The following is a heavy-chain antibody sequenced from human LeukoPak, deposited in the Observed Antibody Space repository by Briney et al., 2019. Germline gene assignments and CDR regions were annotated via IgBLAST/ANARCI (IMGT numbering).Heavy chain of an antibody. CDR2: IAISGSYI. V-gene: IGHV3-21*01. D-gene: IGHD1-26*01. CDR3: ARDLNATIRAYDY. Sequence: GGSLRLSCAASGFILSDYNMNWVRQAPGKGLEWVSFIAISGSYITYADSVKGRFTISRDNAKNSLYLQMNSLRAEDTAVYYCARDLNATIRAYDYWGQGTLVTVSS. J-gene: IGHJ4*02. CDR1: GFILSDYN.